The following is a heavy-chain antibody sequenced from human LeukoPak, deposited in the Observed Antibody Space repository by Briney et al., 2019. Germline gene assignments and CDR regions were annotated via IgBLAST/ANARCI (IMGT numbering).Heavy chain of an antibody. CDR1: GFTFSSYA. CDR3: AKDQDVGYYDSSGYYDY. Sequence: GGSLRLSRAASGFTFSSYAMSWVRQAPGKGLEWVSAISGSGGSTYYADSVKGRFTISRDNSKNTLYLQMNSLRAEDTAVYYCAKDQDVGYYDSSGYYDYWGQGTLVTVSS. V-gene: IGHV3-23*01. CDR2: ISGSGGST. J-gene: IGHJ4*02. D-gene: IGHD3-22*01.